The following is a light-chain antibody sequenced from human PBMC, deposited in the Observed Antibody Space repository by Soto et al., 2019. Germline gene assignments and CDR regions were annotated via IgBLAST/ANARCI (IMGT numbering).Light chain of an antibody. CDR2: GAS. CDR3: QQYGSSPWT. V-gene: IGKV3-20*01. J-gene: IGKJ1*01. Sequence: EIVLTQSPDTLSLSPGERATLSCRASQSVSSNYLAWYQQKPGQAPRPLIYGASSRATGIPDRFSGSGAGTDFTLTISRLESEDFAVYYCQQYGSSPWTFGQGTKV. CDR1: QSVSSNY.